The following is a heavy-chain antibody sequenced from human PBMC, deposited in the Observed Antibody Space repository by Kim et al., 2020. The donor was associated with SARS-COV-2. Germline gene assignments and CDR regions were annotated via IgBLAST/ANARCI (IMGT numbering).Heavy chain of an antibody. CDR2: ISGSGGST. CDR1: GFTFSSYA. V-gene: IGHV3-23*01. Sequence: GGSLRLSCAASGFTFSSYAMSWVRQAPGKGLEWVSAISGSGGSTYYADSVKGRFTISRDNSKNTLYLQMNSLRAEDTAVYYCAKNPRQWLVPGNWFDPWGQENLVTVSA. CDR3: AKNPRQWLVPGNWFDP. J-gene: IGHJ5*02. D-gene: IGHD6-19*01.